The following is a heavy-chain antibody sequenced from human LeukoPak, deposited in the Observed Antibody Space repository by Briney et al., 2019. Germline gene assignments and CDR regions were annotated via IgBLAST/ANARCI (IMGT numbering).Heavy chain of an antibody. CDR1: GYTLTELS. Sequence: ASVKVSCKVSGYTLTELSMHWVRQAPGIGLEWMGGFDPEDGETIHAQKFQGRVTMTEDTSTDTAYMELSSLRSEDTAVYYCATDTGATTGHYYYYYGMDVWGQGTTVTVSS. CDR3: ATDTGATTGHYYYYYGMDV. V-gene: IGHV1-24*01. CDR2: FDPEDGET. J-gene: IGHJ6*02. D-gene: IGHD1-26*01.